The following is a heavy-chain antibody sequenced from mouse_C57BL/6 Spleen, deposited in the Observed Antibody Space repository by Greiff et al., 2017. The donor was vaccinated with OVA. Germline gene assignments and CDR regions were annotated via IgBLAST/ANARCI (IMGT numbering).Heavy chain of an antibody. CDR2: IHPNSGST. CDR3: ARPGSNPFAY. V-gene: IGHV1-64*01. CDR1: GYTFTSYW. D-gene: IGHD2-5*01. J-gene: IGHJ3*01. Sequence: QVQLQQSGAELVKPGASVKLSCKASGYTFTSYWMHWVKQRPGQGLEWIGMIHPNSGSTNYNEKFKSKATLTVDKSSSTAYMQLSSLTSEDSAVYYCARPGSNPFAYWGQGTLVTVSA.